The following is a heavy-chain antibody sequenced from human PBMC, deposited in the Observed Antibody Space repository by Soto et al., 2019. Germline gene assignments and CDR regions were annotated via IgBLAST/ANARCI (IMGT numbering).Heavy chain of an antibody. CDR1: GGSFSGYY. J-gene: IGHJ5*02. CDR2: INHSGST. D-gene: IGHD6-13*01. Sequence: SETLSLTCAVYGGSFSGYYWSWIRQPPGKGLEWIGEINHSGSTNYNPSLKSRVTISVDTSKNKFSLKLSSVTAADTAVYYCARVDSRVNWFDHWGQGTLATVPS. V-gene: IGHV4-34*01. CDR3: ARVDSRVNWFDH.